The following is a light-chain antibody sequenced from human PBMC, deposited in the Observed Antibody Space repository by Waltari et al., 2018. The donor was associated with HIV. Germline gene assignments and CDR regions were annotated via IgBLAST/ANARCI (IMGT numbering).Light chain of an antibody. J-gene: IGKJ2*01. CDR2: LGS. V-gene: IGKV2-28*01. CDR1: PTLRHNNGYNH. Sequence: DVVLTQSPLSLSVTPGEPASIACRSSPTLRHNNGYNHLDWYLQKPGQSPTLLIYLGSTRASGVPDRFSGSGSGSDFTLKISRVEAEDVGTYYCMQALHTPYTFGLGTKLEI. CDR3: MQALHTPYT.